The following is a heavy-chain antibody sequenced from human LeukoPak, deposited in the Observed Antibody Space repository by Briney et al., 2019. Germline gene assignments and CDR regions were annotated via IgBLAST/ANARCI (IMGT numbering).Heavy chain of an antibody. CDR3: ARARTYYYDSSGYGAWFDP. J-gene: IGHJ5*02. D-gene: IGHD3-22*01. Sequence: PGGSLRLSCAASGFTFCDHYMSWIRQAPGKGLEWVSYIGSSGTFIYYADSLKGRFTISRDNAKSSLYLQMNSLRVEDTAVYYCARARTYYYDSSGYGAWFDPWGQGTLVTVSS. CDR2: IGSSGTFI. V-gene: IGHV3-11*01. CDR1: GFTFCDHY.